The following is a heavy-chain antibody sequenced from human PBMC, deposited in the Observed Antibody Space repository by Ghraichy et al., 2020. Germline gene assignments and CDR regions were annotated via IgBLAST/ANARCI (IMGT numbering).Heavy chain of an antibody. J-gene: IGHJ4*02. V-gene: IGHV3-7*03. CDR2: INQDGGET. D-gene: IGHD1-26*01. Sequence: SCAASGFTFSDAWMSWVRQAPGQGLEWVANINQDGGETYYVDSVMGRFTISRDNAKNTLFLQMNSLRDDDTAVYYCARAGGIGTVDYWGQGTLVTVSS. CDR3: ARAGGIGTVDY. CDR1: GFTFSDAW.